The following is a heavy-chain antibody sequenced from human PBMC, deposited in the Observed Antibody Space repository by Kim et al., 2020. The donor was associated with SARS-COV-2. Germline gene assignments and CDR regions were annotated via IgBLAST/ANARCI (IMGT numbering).Heavy chain of an antibody. V-gene: IGHV3-73*01. CDR2: IRSKANSYAT. J-gene: IGHJ6*02. CDR3: TTSNWNDDSDYYYYGMDV. D-gene: IGHD1-1*01. CDR1: GFTFSGSA. Sequence: GGSLRISCAASGFTFSGSAMHWVRQASGKGLEWVGRIRSKANSYATAYAASVKGRFTISRDDSKNTAYLQMNSLKTEDTAVYYCTTSNWNDDSDYYYYGMDVWGQGTTVTVSS.